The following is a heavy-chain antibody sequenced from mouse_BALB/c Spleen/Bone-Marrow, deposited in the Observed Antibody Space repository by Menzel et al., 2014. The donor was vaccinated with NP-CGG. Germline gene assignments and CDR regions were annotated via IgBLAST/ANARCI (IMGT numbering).Heavy chain of an antibody. V-gene: IGHV14-3*02. J-gene: IGHJ2*01. Sequence: VQLQQSAAELVKPGASVTLSCTASGFNIKDTYMHWVKQRPEQGLEWIGRIDPANGNTKYDPKFQGKATITADTSSNTAYLQLSSLTSEDTAVYYCARLIATDYWGQGTTLKVSS. CDR1: GFNIKDTY. CDR2: IDPANGNT. CDR3: ARLIATDY. D-gene: IGHD2-4*01.